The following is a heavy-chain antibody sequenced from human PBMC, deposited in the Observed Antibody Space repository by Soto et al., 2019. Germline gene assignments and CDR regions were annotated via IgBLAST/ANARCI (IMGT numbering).Heavy chain of an antibody. CDR2: ISTGGAYM. D-gene: IGHD2-21*01. CDR3: ARDIASPGGDYFDS. Sequence: EVQLVESGGGLVKAGGSLRLFCTASGFTFRNYNMNWVRQAPGKGLEWVSSISTGGAYMFYADSVKGRFTISRDNAENSLFLQIDRPRAEVTAVYYCARDIASPGGDYFDSWGQRTLVTVSS. CDR1: GFTFRNYN. V-gene: IGHV3-21*06. J-gene: IGHJ4*02.